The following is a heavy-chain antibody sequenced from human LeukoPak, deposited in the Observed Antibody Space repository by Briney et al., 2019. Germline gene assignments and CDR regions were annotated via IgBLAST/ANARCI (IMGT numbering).Heavy chain of an antibody. D-gene: IGHD4-23*01. Sequence: PSETLSLTCTVSGGSISSYYWSWIRQPPGKGLEWIGYIFYTGSTNYNPSLKSRVTISVLTSKNRFSLKLSSVTAADTAVYYCATLTGGDDAFDIWGQGTMVTVSS. J-gene: IGHJ3*02. CDR1: GGSISSYY. CDR3: ATLTGGDDAFDI. V-gene: IGHV4-59*01. CDR2: IFYTGST.